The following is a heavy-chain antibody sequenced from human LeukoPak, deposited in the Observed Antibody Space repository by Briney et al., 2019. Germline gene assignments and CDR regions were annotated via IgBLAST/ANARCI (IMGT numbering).Heavy chain of an antibody. CDR1: GGSISSYY. J-gene: IGHJ4*02. D-gene: IGHD2-2*01. V-gene: IGHV4-4*07. CDR2: IYTSGST. Sequence: SETLSLTCTVSGGSISSYYWSWIRQPAGKGLEWIGRIYTSGSTNNYNPSLKSRVTMSVDTSKNQFSLMMSSVTAADTAVYYCAHGAMYQLDYWGQGTLVTVSS. CDR3: AHGAMYQLDY.